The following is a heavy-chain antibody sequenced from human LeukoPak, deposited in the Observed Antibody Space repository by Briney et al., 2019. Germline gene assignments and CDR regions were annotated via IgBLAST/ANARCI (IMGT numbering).Heavy chain of an antibody. CDR1: GGSISSSSYY. Sequence: SETLSLTCTVSGGSISSSSYYWGWIRQPPGKGLEWIGSIYYSGSTYYNPSLKSRVTISVDTSKNQFSLKLSSVTAADTAVYYCARHQATYYYYYDSSGYYFDYWGQGTLVTVSS. CDR3: ARHQATYYYYYDSSGYYFDY. D-gene: IGHD3-22*01. CDR2: IYYSGST. J-gene: IGHJ4*02. V-gene: IGHV4-39*01.